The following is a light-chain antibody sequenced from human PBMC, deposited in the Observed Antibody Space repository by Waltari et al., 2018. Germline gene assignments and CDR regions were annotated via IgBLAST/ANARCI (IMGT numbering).Light chain of an antibody. CDR2: EVS. Sequence: QSALTQPASVSGSPGQSITISCTGTSSDVGSYNLVSWYQQHPGKAPKLMIYEVSKRPSGVSNRFSGSKSGNTASLTISGLQAEDEADYHCCSYVAGATYVFGTGTKVTVL. CDR3: CSYVAGATYV. CDR1: SSDVGSYNL. V-gene: IGLV2-23*02. J-gene: IGLJ1*01.